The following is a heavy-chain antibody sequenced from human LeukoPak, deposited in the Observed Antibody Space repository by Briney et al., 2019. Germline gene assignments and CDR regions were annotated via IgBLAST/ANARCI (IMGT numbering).Heavy chain of an antibody. CDR1: GGSISSSNW. V-gene: IGHV4-4*02. CDR3: ARGLQWLVDY. J-gene: IGHJ4*02. D-gene: IGHD6-19*01. CDR2: IYHSGST. Sequence: SETLSLTCAVSGGSISSSNWWSWVRQPPGKGLEWIGEIYHSGSTNYNPSLKSRVTISVDTSKNQFSLKLSSVTAADTAVYYCARGLQWLVDYWGQGTLVTVSS.